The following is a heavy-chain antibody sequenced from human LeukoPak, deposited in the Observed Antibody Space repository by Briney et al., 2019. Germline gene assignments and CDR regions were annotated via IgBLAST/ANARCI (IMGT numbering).Heavy chain of an antibody. CDR3: AKGSFADPFDI. CDR2: ISGSGSST. CDR1: GFTFSNYA. D-gene: IGHD3-10*01. Sequence: PGGSLRLSCAASGFTFSNYAMSWVRQAPGKGLEGVSAISGSGSSTYYADSLKGRFTISRDNSKNSLYLQMNSLRAEDTAVYYCAKGSFADPFDIWGQGIMVTVSS. V-gene: IGHV3-23*01. J-gene: IGHJ3*02.